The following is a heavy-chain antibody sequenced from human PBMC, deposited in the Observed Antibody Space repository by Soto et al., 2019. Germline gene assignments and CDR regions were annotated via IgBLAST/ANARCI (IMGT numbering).Heavy chain of an antibody. J-gene: IGHJ4*02. CDR1: GYTFTSYG. D-gene: IGHD3-10*01. CDR3: ARAKSPTFWHGELLYYVDY. V-gene: IGHV1-18*01. CDR2: ISAYNGNT. Sequence: QVQLVQSGAEVKKPGASVKVSCKASGYTFTSYGISWVRQAPGQGLEWMGWISAYNGNTNYAQKLQGRVTMTTDTSTSTAYMELRSLRSDDTAVYYCARAKSPTFWHGELLYYVDYWGQGTLVTVSS.